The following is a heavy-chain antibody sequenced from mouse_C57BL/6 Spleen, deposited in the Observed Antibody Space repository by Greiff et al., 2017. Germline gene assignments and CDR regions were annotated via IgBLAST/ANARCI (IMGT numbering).Heavy chain of an antibody. J-gene: IGHJ3*01. D-gene: IGHD2-3*01. V-gene: IGHV3-6*01. Sequence: EVQLKESGPGLVKPSPSLSLSCSVTGYSITSGYYWNWIRQFQGNTLEWMGYISYDGSNNYNPSLKNRISITRDTSENQSFMKLNSVTTENTATYYCEKGAYDPIAYWGQGTLGTVSA. CDR1: GYSITSGYY. CDR2: ISYDGSN. CDR3: EKGAYDPIAY.